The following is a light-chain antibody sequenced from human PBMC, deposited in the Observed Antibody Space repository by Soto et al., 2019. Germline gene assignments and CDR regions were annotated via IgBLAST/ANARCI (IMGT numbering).Light chain of an antibody. CDR3: QSYDSSLSAHYV. CDR2: GNS. CDR1: SSNIGAGYD. Sequence: QSVLTQPPSVSGAPGQRVTISCTGSSSNIGAGYDVHWYQQLPGTAPKLLIYGNSHRPSGVPDRFSGSKSGTSASLAITGLQVEDEADYYCQSYDSSLSAHYVFGTGTKVTVL. V-gene: IGLV1-40*01. J-gene: IGLJ1*01.